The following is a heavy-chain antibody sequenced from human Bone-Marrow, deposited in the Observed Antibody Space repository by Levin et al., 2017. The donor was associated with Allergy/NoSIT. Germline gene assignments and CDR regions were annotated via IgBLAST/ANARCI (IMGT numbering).Heavy chain of an antibody. CDR2: MYYSGNT. V-gene: IGHV4-39*01. CDR1: GGSVSSSSYY. Sequence: SETLSLTCSVSGGSVSSSSYYWGWIRQPPGTGLEWIGSMYYSGNTYSNPSFKSRVTISVDTSKNQFSLKLSSVTAADTAVYYCASLITLFRAYFWGQGTLVTVSS. CDR3: ASLITLFRAYF. J-gene: IGHJ4*02. D-gene: IGHD3-10*01.